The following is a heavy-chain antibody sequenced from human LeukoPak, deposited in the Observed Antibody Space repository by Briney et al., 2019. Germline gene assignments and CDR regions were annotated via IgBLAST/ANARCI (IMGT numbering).Heavy chain of an antibody. CDR3: AREPYYDSSGYCLDY. CDR2: ISSGGSFI. CDR1: GFIFSDYY. Sequence: GGSLRLSCAASGFIFSDYYMSWIRQAPGKGLEWVSYISSGGSFIYYADSVKGRFTISRDNAKNSLYLQMNSLRAEDTAVYYCAREPYYDSSGYCLDYWGQGTLVTVSS. D-gene: IGHD3-22*01. V-gene: IGHV3-11*01. J-gene: IGHJ4*02.